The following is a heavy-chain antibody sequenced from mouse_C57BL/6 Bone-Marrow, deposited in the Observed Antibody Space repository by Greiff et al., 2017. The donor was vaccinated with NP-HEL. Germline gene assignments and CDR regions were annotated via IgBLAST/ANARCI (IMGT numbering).Heavy chain of an antibody. CDR3: TTTPYYDYD. D-gene: IGHD2-4*01. J-gene: IGHJ2*01. CDR2: IDPENGDT. V-gene: IGHV14-4*01. CDR1: GFTIKDDY. Sequence: EVKLMESGAELVRPGASVKLSCTASGFTIKDDYMHWVKQRPEQGLEWIGWIDPENGDTEYASKFQGKATITADTSSNTAYLQLSSLTSEDTAVYYCTTTPYYDYDWGQGTTLTVSS.